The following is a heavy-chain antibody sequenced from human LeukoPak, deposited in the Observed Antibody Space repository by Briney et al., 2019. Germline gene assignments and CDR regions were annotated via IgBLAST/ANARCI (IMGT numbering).Heavy chain of an antibody. J-gene: IGHJ5*02. V-gene: IGHV4-59*01. D-gene: IGHD6-13*01. CDR3: ARVIAGARGWFDP. CDR2: IYYTGST. CDR1: GGSFSGYY. Sequence: SETLSLTCAVYGGSFSGYYWSWIRQPPGKGLEWIGCIYYTGSTNYNPSLKSRVTISTDTSKNQFSLELSSVTAADTAVYYCARVIAGARGWFDPWGQGTLVTVSS.